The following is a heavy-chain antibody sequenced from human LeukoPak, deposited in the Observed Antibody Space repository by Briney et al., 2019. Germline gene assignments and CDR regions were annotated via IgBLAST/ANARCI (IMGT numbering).Heavy chain of an antibody. CDR2: ISPSGGST. Sequence: ASVKVSCKAFGYTFTSNYMHWVRQAPGQGPEWMGVISPSGGSTTYAQKFQGRVTMTRDTSISTAYMELSRLRSDDTAVYYCARSGPPGIAAAGIAYWGQGTLVTVSS. CDR3: ARSGPPGIAAAGIAY. J-gene: IGHJ4*02. V-gene: IGHV1-2*02. D-gene: IGHD6-13*01. CDR1: GYTFTSNY.